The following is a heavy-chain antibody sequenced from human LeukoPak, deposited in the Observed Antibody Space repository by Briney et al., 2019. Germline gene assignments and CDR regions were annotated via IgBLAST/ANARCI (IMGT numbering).Heavy chain of an antibody. Sequence: KPSETLSLTCAVYGGSFSGYCWSWIRQPPGKGLEWIGEINQSGSTNYNPSLKGRVTISVDTSKNQFSLKLSSVTAADTAVYYCARATLVYYDSSGYYQTWGQGTLVTVSS. CDR1: GGSFSGYC. V-gene: IGHV4-34*01. CDR3: ARATLVYYDSSGYYQT. J-gene: IGHJ4*02. D-gene: IGHD3-22*01. CDR2: INQSGST.